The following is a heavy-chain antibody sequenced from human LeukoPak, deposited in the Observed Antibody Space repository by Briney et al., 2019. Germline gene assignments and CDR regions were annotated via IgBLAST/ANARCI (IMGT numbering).Heavy chain of an antibody. CDR1: GFTFSSYA. CDR3: AKCGGDYSYYFDY. CDR2: ISGSGGST. D-gene: IGHD2-21*02. V-gene: IGHV3-23*01. J-gene: IGHJ4*02. Sequence: GGSLRLSCAASGFTFSSYAMSWVRQAPGKGLEWVSAISGSGGSTYYADSVKGRFTISRDNSKSTLYLQMNSLRAEDTAVYYCAKCGGDYSYYFDYWGQGTLVTVSS.